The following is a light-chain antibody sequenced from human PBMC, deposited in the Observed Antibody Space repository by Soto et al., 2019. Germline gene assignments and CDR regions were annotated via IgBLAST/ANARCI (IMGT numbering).Light chain of an antibody. J-gene: IGKJ1*01. CDR1: QTISSW. V-gene: IGKV1-5*03. CDR2: KAS. Sequence: DIQITQSPSTLSGSVGYRVTITCRASQTISSWLAWYQQKPGKAPKLLIYKASTLKSGVPSRFSASGSGTELTLTISSLQPDDFATYYCQHYNSYSEAFGQGTKVDI. CDR3: QHYNSYSEA.